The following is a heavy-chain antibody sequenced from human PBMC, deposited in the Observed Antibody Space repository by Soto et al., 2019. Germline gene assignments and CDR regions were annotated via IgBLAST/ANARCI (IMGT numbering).Heavy chain of an antibody. CDR1: GFTFSSYD. J-gene: IGHJ4*02. CDR2: IGTAGDT. D-gene: IGHD3-22*01. V-gene: IGHV3-13*01. CDR3: ARRGDSSGYLFDY. Sequence: GSLRLSCAASGFTFSSYDMHWVRHATGKGLEWVSAIGTAGDTYYPGSVKGRFTISRENAKNSLYLQMNSLRAEDTAVYYCARRGDSSGYLFDYWGQGTLVTVSS.